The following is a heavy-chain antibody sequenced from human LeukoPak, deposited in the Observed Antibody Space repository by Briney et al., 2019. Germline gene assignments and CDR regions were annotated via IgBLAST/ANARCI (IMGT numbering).Heavy chain of an antibody. D-gene: IGHD3-22*01. CDR1: GGSFSGYY. V-gene: IGHV4-34*01. Sequence: SETLSLTCAVYGGSFSGYYWSWIRQPPGKGLEWIGEINHSGSTNYNPPLKSRVTISVDTSKNQFSLKLSSVTAADRAVYYCARGRGKTYYYDSSGYRHFDYWGQGTLVTVSS. J-gene: IGHJ4*02. CDR3: ARGRGKTYYYDSSGYRHFDY. CDR2: INHSGST.